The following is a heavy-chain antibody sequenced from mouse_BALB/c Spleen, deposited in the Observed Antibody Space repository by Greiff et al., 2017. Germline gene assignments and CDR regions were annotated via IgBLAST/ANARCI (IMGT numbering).Heavy chain of an antibody. Sequence: EVKLEESGGGLVQPGGSLKLSCAASGFTFSSYGMSWVRQTPDKRLELVATINSNGGSTYYPDSVKGRFTISRDNAKNTLYLQMSSLKSEDTAMYYCARAYITTVVGGAYWGQGTLVTVSA. CDR3: ARAYITTVVGGAY. J-gene: IGHJ3*01. CDR2: INSNGGST. CDR1: GFTFSSYG. D-gene: IGHD1-1*01. V-gene: IGHV5-6-3*01.